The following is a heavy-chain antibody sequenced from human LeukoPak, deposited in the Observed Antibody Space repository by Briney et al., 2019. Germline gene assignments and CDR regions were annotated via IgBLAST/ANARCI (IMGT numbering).Heavy chain of an antibody. CDR1: GGSISSYY. V-gene: IGHV4-59*01. D-gene: IGHD2-21*02. J-gene: IGHJ4*02. Sequence: NPSETLSLTCTVSGGSISSYYWSWIRQPPGKGLEWIGYIYYSGSTNYNPSLKSRVTISVDTSKNQFSLKLSSVTAADTAVYYCARDVLAYCGGDCYPYWGQGTLVTVSS. CDR3: ARDVLAYCGGDCYPY. CDR2: IYYSGST.